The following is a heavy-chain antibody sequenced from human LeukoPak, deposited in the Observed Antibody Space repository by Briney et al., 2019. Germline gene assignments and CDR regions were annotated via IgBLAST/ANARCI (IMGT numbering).Heavy chain of an antibody. CDR1: GFTFSSYS. D-gene: IGHD3-22*01. V-gene: IGHV3-48*04. J-gene: IGHJ3*02. CDR3: ARVRYYDSSGYYLGRAFDI. Sequence: PGGSLRLSCAASGFTFSSYSMNWVRQAPGKGLEWVSYISSSGSTIYCADSVKGRFTISRDNAKNSLYLQMNSLRAEDTAVYYCARVRYYDSSGYYLGRAFDIWGQGTMVTVSS. CDR2: ISSSGSTI.